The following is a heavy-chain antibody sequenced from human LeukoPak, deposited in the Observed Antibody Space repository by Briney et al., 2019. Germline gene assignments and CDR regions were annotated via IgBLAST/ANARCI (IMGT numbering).Heavy chain of an antibody. CDR2: IYYSGSI. J-gene: IGHJ4*02. CDR3: AQIGYCRTTTCSGVFDY. Sequence: ASGTLSLTCAVSGYSISSSTWWGWMRRPPGKGLEWIGYIYYSGSIYYNPSLKSRVTMSVDTSQNQFSLKQRSVTAVDTAVYYCAQIGYCRTTTCSGVFDYWGEGTLVTVSS. V-gene: IGHV4-28*05. D-gene: IGHD2-2*01. CDR1: GYSISSSTW.